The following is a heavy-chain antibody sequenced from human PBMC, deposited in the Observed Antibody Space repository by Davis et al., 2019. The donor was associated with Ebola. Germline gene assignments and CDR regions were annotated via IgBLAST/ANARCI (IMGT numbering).Heavy chain of an antibody. CDR1: GFTFSSYS. V-gene: IGHV3-21*06. Sequence: PGGSLRLSCAASGFTFSSYSMNWVRQAPGKGLEWVSCISSSSSYIYYADSVKGRFTLSRDNAKNSVYLQMNSLRAEDMAVYYCAREREQQLVHYYYGLDVWGLGTTVTVSS. CDR3: AREREQQLVHYYYGLDV. J-gene: IGHJ6*02. CDR2: ISSSSSYI. D-gene: IGHD6-13*01.